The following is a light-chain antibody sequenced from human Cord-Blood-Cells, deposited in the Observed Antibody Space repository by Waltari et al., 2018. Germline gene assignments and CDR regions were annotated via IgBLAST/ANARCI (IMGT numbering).Light chain of an antibody. Sequence: QSALTQPASVSGSPGQSITISCTGTSSDVGGYNYVSWYQQHPGKAPKLMIYDVSNRPSGVSNRVACSKSGNTAYLTISGLQAEDEADYYCSSYTSSSTWVFGGGTKLTVL. CDR3: SSYTSSSTWV. CDR2: DVS. V-gene: IGLV2-14*03. CDR1: SSDVGGYNY. J-gene: IGLJ3*02.